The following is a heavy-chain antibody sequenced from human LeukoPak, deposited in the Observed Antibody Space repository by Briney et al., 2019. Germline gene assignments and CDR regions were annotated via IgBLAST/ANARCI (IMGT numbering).Heavy chain of an antibody. J-gene: IGHJ4*02. Sequence: PGGSLRLSCAASGFTFSSYAMSWVRQAPGKGLEWVSAISGSGGSTYYADSVKGRFTISRDNSKNTLYLQMNSLRAEDTAVYYCTKGGSYCGGDCYSDYWGQGTLVTVSS. CDR3: TKGGSYCGGDCYSDY. V-gene: IGHV3-23*01. CDR2: ISGSGGST. D-gene: IGHD2-21*01. CDR1: GFTFSSYA.